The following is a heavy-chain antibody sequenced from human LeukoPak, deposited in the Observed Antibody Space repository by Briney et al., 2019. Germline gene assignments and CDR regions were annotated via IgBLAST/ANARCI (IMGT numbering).Heavy chain of an antibody. Sequence: SETLSLTCTVSGRSISSSSYYWGWIRQPPGKGLEWIGSIYYSGSTYYNPSLKSRVTISVDTSKNQFSLKLSSVTAADTAVYYCARAHLGPFLRSHYGDYVTGERLYYFDYWGQGTLVTVSS. CDR3: ARAHLGPFLRSHYGDYVTGERLYYFDY. CDR2: IYYSGST. CDR1: GRSISSSSYY. V-gene: IGHV4-39*07. D-gene: IGHD4-17*01. J-gene: IGHJ4*02.